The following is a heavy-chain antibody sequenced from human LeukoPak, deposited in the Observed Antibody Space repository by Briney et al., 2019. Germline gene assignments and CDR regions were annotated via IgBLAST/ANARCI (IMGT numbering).Heavy chain of an antibody. D-gene: IGHD2-2*01. Sequence: SETLSLTCTVSGGSISSYYWSWIRKPAGKGLEWIGRIYTSGSTNYNPSLNSRVTMSVDTSKNQFSLKLSSVTAADTAVYYCARDSRREYQLLFSGWFDPWGQGTLVTVSS. V-gene: IGHV4-4*07. CDR3: ARDSRREYQLLFSGWFDP. CDR1: GGSISSYY. CDR2: IYTSGST. J-gene: IGHJ5*02.